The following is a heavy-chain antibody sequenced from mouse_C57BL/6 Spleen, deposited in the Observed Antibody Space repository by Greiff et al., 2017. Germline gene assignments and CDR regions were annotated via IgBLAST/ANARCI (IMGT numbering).Heavy chain of an antibody. J-gene: IGHJ1*03. D-gene: IGHD4-1*01. Sequence: QVQLQQPGAALVQSGASVKMSCKASGYTFTCYWITRVKQRPGQGLEWIGDISPGSGRTNSNEKFQSKATLTVDTSSSTAYMQRSSLTAEDSAVYDCAYGWDGDWYFDVWGTGAAVAVSS. CDR3: AYGWDGDWYFDV. CDR1: GYTFTCYW. CDR2: ISPGSGRT. V-gene: IGHV1-55*01.